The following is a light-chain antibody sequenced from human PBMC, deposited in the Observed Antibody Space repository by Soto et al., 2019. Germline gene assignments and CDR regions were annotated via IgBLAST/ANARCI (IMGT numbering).Light chain of an antibody. CDR1: SSDVGGYNY. J-gene: IGLJ1*01. Sequence: QSALTQPPSASGSPGQSVTISCTGTSSDVGGYNYVSWYQQHPGKAPKLMIYEVSKRPSGVPDHFSGSKSGNTASLTVSGLQAEDEADYYCSSYAGSNNKVFGTGTKLTVL. V-gene: IGLV2-8*01. CDR2: EVS. CDR3: SSYAGSNNKV.